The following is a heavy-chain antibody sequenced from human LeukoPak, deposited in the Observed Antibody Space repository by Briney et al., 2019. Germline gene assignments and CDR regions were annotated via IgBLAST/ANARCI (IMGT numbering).Heavy chain of an antibody. D-gene: IGHD3-22*01. J-gene: IGHJ4*02. V-gene: IGHV1-46*01. Sequence: GASVKVSCKASGYTFTSYYMHWVRQAPGQGLEWMGIINPSGGSTSYAQKFQGRVTMTRDTSTSTVYMELSSLRSEDTAVYYCARDSSNYYDSSGYYYAFWGQGTLVTVSS. CDR1: GYTFTSYY. CDR3: ARDSSNYYDSSGYYYAF. CDR2: INPSGGST.